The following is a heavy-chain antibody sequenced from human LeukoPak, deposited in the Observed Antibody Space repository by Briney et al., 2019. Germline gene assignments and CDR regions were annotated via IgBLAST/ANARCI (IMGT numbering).Heavy chain of an antibody. CDR1: GFTFSSYE. CDR3: ASSTPLWFGELSDY. CDR2: ISSSGSTI. D-gene: IGHD3-10*01. V-gene: IGHV3-48*03. Sequence: GGSLRLSCAASGFTFSSYEMNWVRQAPGKGLEWVSYISSSGSTIYYADSVKGRFTISRDNAKNSLYLQMNSLRAEDTAVYYCASSTPLWFGELSDYWGQGTLVTVSS. J-gene: IGHJ4*02.